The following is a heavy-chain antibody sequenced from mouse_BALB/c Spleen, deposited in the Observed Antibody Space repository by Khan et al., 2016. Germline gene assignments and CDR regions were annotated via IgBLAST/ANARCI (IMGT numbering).Heavy chain of an antibody. CDR3: SSDYDRFAD. Sequence: VELVESGPGLVAPSQSLSITCTVSGFSLTGYGVNWVRQPPGKGLEWLGKIWDDCMTDYNSALKSRVSISKDNSKSQVVIKMNSLQTDDTANSYCSSDYDRFADWGQRTLGIVSA. V-gene: IGHV2-6-7*01. CDR2: IWDDCMT. CDR1: GFSLTGYG. D-gene: IGHD2-12*01. J-gene: IGHJ3*01.